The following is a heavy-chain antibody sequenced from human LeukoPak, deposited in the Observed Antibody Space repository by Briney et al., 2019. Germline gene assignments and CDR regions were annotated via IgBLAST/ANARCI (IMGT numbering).Heavy chain of an antibody. CDR1: GFTFSGHW. J-gene: IGHJ4*02. CDR2: INQGGSDK. Sequence: GGPLRLSCAASGFTFSGHWMSWVRQAPGKGLEWVANINQGGSDKYYVDSVKGRFTISRDNANNLLYLQMNSLRGEDTAVYYCTRDRSRAEDDWGQGTLVTVSS. V-gene: IGHV3-7*01. D-gene: IGHD1-14*01. CDR3: TRDRSRAEDD.